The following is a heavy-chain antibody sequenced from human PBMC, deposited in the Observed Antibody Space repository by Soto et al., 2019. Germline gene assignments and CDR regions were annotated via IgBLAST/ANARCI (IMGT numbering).Heavy chain of an antibody. V-gene: IGHV4-59*08. CDR1: GGSISSYY. CDR3: AIRLAVARIWWFDA. D-gene: IGHD6-19*01. J-gene: IGHJ5*02. Sequence: SETLSLTCTVSGGSISSYYWSWIRQPPGKGLEWIGYIYYSGSTNYNPSLKSRVTISVDTSKNQFSLKLSSVTAADTAVYYCAIRLAVARIWWFDAWGPGTLVTLSS. CDR2: IYYSGST.